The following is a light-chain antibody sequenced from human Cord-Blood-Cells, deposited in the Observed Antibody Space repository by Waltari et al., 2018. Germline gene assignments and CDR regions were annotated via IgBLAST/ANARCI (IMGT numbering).Light chain of an antibody. Sequence: AIRMTQSPFSLSASVGDRVTIHCGASQGISSYLAWYQQKPAKAPKLFIYYASSLQRGVPSRFRGSGSGTDYTLTISSLQPEDFAPYYCQQYYSTSLTFGGGTKVEIK. CDR3: QQYYSTSLT. CDR1: QGISSY. CDR2: YAS. V-gene: IGKV1D-43*01. J-gene: IGKJ4*01.